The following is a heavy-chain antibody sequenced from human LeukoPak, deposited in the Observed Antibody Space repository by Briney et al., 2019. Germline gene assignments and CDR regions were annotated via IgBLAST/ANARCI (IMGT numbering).Heavy chain of an antibody. D-gene: IGHD3-10*01. CDR1: GYTFTGYY. CDR3: ARGPSGSDY. J-gene: IGHJ4*02. V-gene: IGHV1-2*06. CDR2: INPSSGGT. Sequence: ASVKLSCKVSGYTFTGYYLHWVRQAPGQGLEWMGRINPSSGGTNYAQKFQGRVTMTRDTSINTAYMDLSSLRSDDTAVYYCARGPSGSDYWGQGTLVTVSS.